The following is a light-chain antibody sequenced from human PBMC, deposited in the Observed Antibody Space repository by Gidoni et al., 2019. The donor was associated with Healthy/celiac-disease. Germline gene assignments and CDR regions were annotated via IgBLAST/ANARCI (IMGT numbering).Light chain of an antibody. CDR2: EVS. CDR1: SSDVGIYNL. CDR3: CSYAGSSTFYV. J-gene: IGLJ1*01. Sequence: QSALLPPPSLSVSPGQSTTISCTGTSSDVGIYNLVSWYQQHPGKAPKLMIYEVSKRPSGVSNRFSGSKSGNTASLTISGLQAEDEADYYCCSYAGSSTFYVFGTGTKVTVL. V-gene: IGLV2-23*02.